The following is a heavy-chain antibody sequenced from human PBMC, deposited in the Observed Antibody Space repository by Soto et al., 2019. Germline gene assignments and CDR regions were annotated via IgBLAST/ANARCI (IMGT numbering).Heavy chain of an antibody. CDR2: VSVYNDDT. V-gene: IGHV1-18*01. J-gene: IGHJ4*02. CDR1: GYTFSSFG. Sequence: QVQLVQSGAEVKKPGASVKVSCKASGYTFSSFGINWVRQAPGQGLEWVGWVSVYNDDTKYAQNFQGRVSLTIDTSTSTTYMEVGRLKSDDTAVYYCARTCRSGGSCYHEYWGEGSLVTVS. CDR3: ARTCRSGGSCYHEY. D-gene: IGHD2-15*01.